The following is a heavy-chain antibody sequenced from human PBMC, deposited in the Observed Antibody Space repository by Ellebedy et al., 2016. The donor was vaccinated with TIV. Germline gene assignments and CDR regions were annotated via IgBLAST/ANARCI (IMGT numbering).Heavy chain of an antibody. V-gene: IGHV3-15*01. D-gene: IGHD6-19*01. J-gene: IGHJ4*01. Sequence: GESLKISCAASGFIISGDWMSWVRQAPGKGLEWVGRIKSKGDGGTADYSAPVKGRFTISRDDSRDTVYLQMDSLKTEDTGVYYCAKGRGSGWYMYPIDYWGHGTLVTVSS. CDR1: GFIISGDW. CDR3: AKGRGSGWYMYPIDY. CDR2: IKSKGDGGTA.